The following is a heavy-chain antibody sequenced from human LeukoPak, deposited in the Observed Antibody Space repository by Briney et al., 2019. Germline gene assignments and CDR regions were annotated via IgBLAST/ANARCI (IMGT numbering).Heavy chain of an antibody. CDR1: GYTFTGYY. CDR3: ARDALIRRGYSYGNVPYMDV. V-gene: IGHV1-2*02. Sequence: GASVKVSCKASGYTFTGYYMHWVRQAPGQGLEWMGWINPNSGGTNYAQKFQGRVTMTRDTSISTAYMELSRLRSDDTAVYYCARDALIRRGYSYGNVPYMDVWGKGTTVPVSS. CDR2: INPNSGGT. D-gene: IGHD5-18*01. J-gene: IGHJ6*03.